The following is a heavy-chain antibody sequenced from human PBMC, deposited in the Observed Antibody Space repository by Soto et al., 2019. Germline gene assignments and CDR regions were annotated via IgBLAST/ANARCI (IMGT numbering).Heavy chain of an antibody. V-gene: IGHV3-74*01. CDR2: INSDGTST. D-gene: IGHD6-19*01. Sequence: PGGSLRLSCAASGFTSSTHWMHWVCQAPGKGLVWVSRINSDGTSTYYADSVRGRFTISRDNAKNTLYLEMNSLRAEDTAVYYCVDGLSGWPYWGQGALVTVSS. CDR3: VDGLSGWPY. J-gene: IGHJ4*02. CDR1: GFTSSTHW.